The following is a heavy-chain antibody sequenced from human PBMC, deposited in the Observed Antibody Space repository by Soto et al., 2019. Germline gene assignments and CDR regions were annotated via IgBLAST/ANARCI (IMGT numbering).Heavy chain of an antibody. CDR1: GYSISRGYW. J-gene: IGHJ4*02. V-gene: IGHV4-4*02. CDR2: IHHSESP. CDR3: VRNGDYCFDY. D-gene: IGHD2-21*01. Sequence: PSETLSLTCAVYGYSISRGYWWSWVRQPPGKGLEWIAEIHHSESPHYNPSLRSRVTMSVDESKNQFSLRLSSVTAADTAVYYCVRNGDYCFDYWGQGTVVTVSS.